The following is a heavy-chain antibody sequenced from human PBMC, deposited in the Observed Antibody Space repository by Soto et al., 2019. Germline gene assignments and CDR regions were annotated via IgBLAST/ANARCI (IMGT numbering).Heavy chain of an antibody. V-gene: IGHV3-21*01. CDR1: GFTFSSYS. J-gene: IGHJ4*02. D-gene: IGHD3-10*01. Sequence: LRLSCAASGFTFSSYSMNCVRQAPGKGLEWVSSISSSSSYIYYEDSVKGRFTISRDNAKNSLYLQMNSLRAEDTAVYYCARYLHLTPGGYCGQGTLVTVYS. CDR3: ARYLHLTPGGY. CDR2: ISSSSSYI.